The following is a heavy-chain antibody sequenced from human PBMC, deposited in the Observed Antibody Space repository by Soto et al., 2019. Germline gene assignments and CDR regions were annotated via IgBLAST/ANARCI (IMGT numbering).Heavy chain of an antibody. CDR2: INHSGST. D-gene: IGHD6-6*01. V-gene: IGHV4-34*01. J-gene: IGHJ4*02. CDR3: ARVPYSSSSFRVGYFDY. Sequence: SETLSLTCAVYGGSFSGYYWSWIRQPPGKGLEWIGEINHSGSTNYNPSLKSRVTISVDTSKNQFSLKLSSVTAADTAVYYCARVPYSSSSFRVGYFDYWGQGNLVTVSS. CDR1: GGSFSGYY.